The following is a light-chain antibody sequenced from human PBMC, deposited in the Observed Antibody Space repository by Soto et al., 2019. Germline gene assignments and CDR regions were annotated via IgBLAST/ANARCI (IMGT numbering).Light chain of an antibody. V-gene: IGKV3-20*01. J-gene: IGKJ1*01. Sequence: ETVLTQSPGTLSLSPGERATLSCRASQSIRSNYLAWYRQTPGQAPRLLIYGASKRASGIADRFSGSGSGTDFTHIISRLEPEEFALYYCQQYGSSPWTFGQGTKVEIK. CDR1: QSIRSNY. CDR3: QQYGSSPWT. CDR2: GAS.